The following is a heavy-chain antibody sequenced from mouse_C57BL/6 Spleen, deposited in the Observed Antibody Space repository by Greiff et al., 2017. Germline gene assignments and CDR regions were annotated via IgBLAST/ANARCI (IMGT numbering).Heavy chain of an antibody. CDR1: GYTFTGYW. J-gene: IGHJ3*01. Sequence: QVQLQQSGAELMKPGASVKLSCKATGYTFTGYWIEWVKQRPGHGLEWIGEILPGSGSTTYNEKFKGKATVTADTSSNTAYIQLSSLTTEDSAIYYCARVNLHGAWFAYWGQGTLVTVSA. V-gene: IGHV1-9*01. CDR2: ILPGSGST. CDR3: ARVNLHGAWFAY.